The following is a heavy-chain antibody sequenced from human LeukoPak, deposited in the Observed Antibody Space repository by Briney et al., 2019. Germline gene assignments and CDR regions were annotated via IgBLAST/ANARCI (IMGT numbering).Heavy chain of an antibody. CDR2: IRSKANNYAT. J-gene: IGHJ4*02. Sequence: GGSLRLSGAVSGFTFSDSAMHWVRQASGKGLEWVGRIRSKANNYATTYDASVRGRFTISRDDSKNTAYLQVNSLKTEDTAVYYCTRRYYHDSSGNYQNDYWGQGTLVTVSS. CDR3: TRRYYHDSSGNYQNDY. V-gene: IGHV3-73*01. D-gene: IGHD3-22*01. CDR1: GFTFSDSA.